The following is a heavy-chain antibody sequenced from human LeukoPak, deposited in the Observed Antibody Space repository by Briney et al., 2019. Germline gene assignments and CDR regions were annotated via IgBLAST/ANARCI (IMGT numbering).Heavy chain of an antibody. CDR3: ARDLGGMVRGVFDY. V-gene: IGHV3-74*01. J-gene: IGHJ4*02. D-gene: IGHD3-10*01. Sequence: GGSLRLSCVASGFSFSAYWMHWVRQAPGKGLMWVSHINSDGSSTRYADSVKGRFTISRDNAKNTLYLQVNSLRVEDTAVYYCARDLGGMVRGVFDYWGQGTLVTVSS. CDR2: INSDGSST. CDR1: GFSFSAYW.